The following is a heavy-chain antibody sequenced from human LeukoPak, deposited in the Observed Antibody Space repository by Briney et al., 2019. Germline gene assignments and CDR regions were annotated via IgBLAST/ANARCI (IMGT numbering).Heavy chain of an antibody. CDR3: AREGILTGYYRSYYYYYMDV. Sequence: KTSETLSLTCAVYGGSFSGYYWSWIRQPPGKGLEWIGEINHSGSTNYNPSLKSRVTISVDTSKNQFSLKLSSVTAADTAVYYCAREGILTGYYRSYYYYYMDVWGKGTTVTISS. V-gene: IGHV4-34*01. D-gene: IGHD3-9*01. CDR2: INHSGST. J-gene: IGHJ6*03. CDR1: GGSFSGYY.